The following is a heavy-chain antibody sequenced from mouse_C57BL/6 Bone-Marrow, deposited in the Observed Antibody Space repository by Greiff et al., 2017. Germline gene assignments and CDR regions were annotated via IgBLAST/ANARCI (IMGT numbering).Heavy chain of an antibody. J-gene: IGHJ2*01. CDR1: GFNIKDDY. CDR3: TSPGGYFDY. CDR2: IDPENGDT. Sequence: EVQLQQSGAELVRPGASVKLSCTASGFNIKDDYMHWVKQRPEQGLEWIGWIDPENGDTEYASKFQGKATITADTSSNTAYLQLSSLTSEYTAVYYCTSPGGYFDYWGQGTTLTVSS. V-gene: IGHV14-4*01.